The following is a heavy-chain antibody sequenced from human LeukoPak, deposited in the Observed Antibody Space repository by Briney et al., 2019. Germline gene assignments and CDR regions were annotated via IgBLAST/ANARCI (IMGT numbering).Heavy chain of an antibody. CDR1: GGTFSCYA. V-gene: IGHV1-69*13. Sequence: SVKVSCKASGGTFSCYAISWVRQAPGQGLEWMGGIIPIFGTANYAQKFQGRVTITADESTSTAYMELSSLRSEDTAVYYCARDLVDRGYCSGGSCFLPSLHYYYGMDVWGQGTTVTVSS. CDR2: IIPIFGTA. D-gene: IGHD2-15*01. J-gene: IGHJ6*02. CDR3: ARDLVDRGYCSGGSCFLPSLHYYYGMDV.